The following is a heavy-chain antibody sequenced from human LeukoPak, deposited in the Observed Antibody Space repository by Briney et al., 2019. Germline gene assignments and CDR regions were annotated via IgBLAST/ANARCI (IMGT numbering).Heavy chain of an antibody. V-gene: IGHV1-24*01. J-gene: IGHJ4*02. CDR2: FDPEDGET. CDR3: ARDTGFDY. D-gene: IGHD4-11*01. CDR1: GYTLTELS. Sequence: ASVKVSCKVSGYTLTELSMHWVRQAPGKGLEWMGGFDPEDGETIYAQKLQGRVTMTTDTSTSTAYMELRSLRSDDTAVYYCARDTGFDYWGQGTLVTVPS.